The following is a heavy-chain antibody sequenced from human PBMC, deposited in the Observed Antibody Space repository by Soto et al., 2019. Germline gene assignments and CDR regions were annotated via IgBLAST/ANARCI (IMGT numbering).Heavy chain of an antibody. V-gene: IGHV1-18*03. CDR1: GYTFTSYG. J-gene: IGHJ4*02. Sequence: ASVQVSCKASGYTFTSYGISWVRPAPGQGHEWMGWISAYNGNTNYAQKLQGRVTMTTDTSTSTALLGKRSLRSADIAVDYCAREVIAAPGTEGADFWGSGTLVTVSS. CDR2: ISAYNGNT. CDR3: AREVIAAPGTEGADF. D-gene: IGHD6-13*01.